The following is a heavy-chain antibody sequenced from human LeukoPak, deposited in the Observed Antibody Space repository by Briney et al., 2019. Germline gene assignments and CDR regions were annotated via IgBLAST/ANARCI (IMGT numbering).Heavy chain of an antibody. D-gene: IGHD2-15*01. CDR1: GYTFTSYG. V-gene: IGHV1-18*01. J-gene: IGHJ4*02. Sequence: ASVTVSCKPSGYTFTSYGISWVRQAPGQGVEWMGWISAYNGNTNYAQKLQGRVTMTTDTSTSTAYMELRSLRSDDTAVYYCARDLLGYCSGGSCYTPDYWGQGTLVTVSS. CDR2: ISAYNGNT. CDR3: ARDLLGYCSGGSCYTPDY.